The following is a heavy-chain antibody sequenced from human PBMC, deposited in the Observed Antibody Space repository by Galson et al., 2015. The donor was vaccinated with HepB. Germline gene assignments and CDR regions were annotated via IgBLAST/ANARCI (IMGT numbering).Heavy chain of an antibody. V-gene: IGHV3-66*01. CDR1: GFTVSSNY. CDR2: IYSDGST. J-gene: IGHJ4*02. CDR3: ARLAEDLLAFDY. Sequence: SLRLSCAASGFTVSSNYMSWVRQAPGKGLEWVSLIYSDGSTHYADSVKGRFTLSRDNSKNTLSLQMNSLRAEDMAVYYCARLAEDLLAFDYWGQGTLVTVSS.